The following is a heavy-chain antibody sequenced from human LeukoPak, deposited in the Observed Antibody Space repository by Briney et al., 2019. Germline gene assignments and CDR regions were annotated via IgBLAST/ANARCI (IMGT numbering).Heavy chain of an antibody. D-gene: IGHD2/OR15-2a*01. CDR2: SSGSGTT. CDR1: GFSISSVS. J-gene: IGHJ5*02. Sequence: PGGSLRLSCATSGFSISSVSMNWVRQAPGKGLEWVSYSSGSGTTYYADSVKGRFTISRDNAQNSLYLQMNSLRVEDTAVYYCARVIENAWGQGTLVTVSS. CDR3: ARVIENA. V-gene: IGHV3-48*01.